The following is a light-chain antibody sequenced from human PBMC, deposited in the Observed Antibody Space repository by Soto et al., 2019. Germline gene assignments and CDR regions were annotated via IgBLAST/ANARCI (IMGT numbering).Light chain of an antibody. CDR2: GAS. CDR1: LSVSSY. CDR3: QQYNNWPRIT. V-gene: IGKV3-15*01. J-gene: IGKJ5*01. Sequence: VVLTQSPATLSLSPGERATLSCRASLSVSSYLAWYQQKPGQAPRLLIYGASTRATGIPARFSGSGSGTEFTLTISSLQSEDFAVYYCQQYNNWPRITFGQGTRLEIK.